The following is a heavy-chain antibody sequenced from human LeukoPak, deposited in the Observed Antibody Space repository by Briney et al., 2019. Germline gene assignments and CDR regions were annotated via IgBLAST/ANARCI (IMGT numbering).Heavy chain of an antibody. J-gene: IGHJ5*02. CDR2: INHSGST. V-gene: IGHV4-34*01. Sequence: SETLSLTCAVYGGSFSGYYWSRIRQPPGKGLEWIGEINHSGSTNYNPSLKSRVTISVDTSKNQFSLKLSSVTAADTAVYYCARDPSPYYDFWGGYYGWFDPWGQGTLVTVSS. D-gene: IGHD3-3*01. CDR1: GGSFSGYY. CDR3: ARDPSPYYDFWGGYYGWFDP.